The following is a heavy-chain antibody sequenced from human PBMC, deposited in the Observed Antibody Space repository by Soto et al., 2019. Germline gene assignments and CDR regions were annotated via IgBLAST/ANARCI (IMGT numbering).Heavy chain of an antibody. J-gene: IGHJ6*02. D-gene: IGHD1-26*01. V-gene: IGHV6-1*01. Sequence: SQTLSLTCAISGDIVSSNSAAWNWIRQSPSRGLEWLGRTYYRSKWYNDYAVSVKSRITINPDTSKNQFSLQLNSVTPEDTAVYYCARDSGSWRYYYYGMDVWGQGTTVTVSS. CDR3: ARDSGSWRYYYYGMDV. CDR1: GDIVSSNSAA. CDR2: TYYRSKWYN.